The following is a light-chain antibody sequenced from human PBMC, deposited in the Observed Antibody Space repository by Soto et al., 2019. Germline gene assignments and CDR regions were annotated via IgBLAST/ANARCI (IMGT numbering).Light chain of an antibody. V-gene: IGLV1-40*01. CDR1: SSNIGAGYD. CDR3: QSSASGLRASDV. Sequence: QSVLTQPPSVSGAPGQRVTISCTGSSSNIGAGYDVNWYQQLPGTAPKLLIFGDSNRPSGVPDRFSGSKSGTAASLSITRPQAAAEAEYDCQSSASGLRASDVFGTGTKVTVL. CDR2: GDS. J-gene: IGLJ1*01.